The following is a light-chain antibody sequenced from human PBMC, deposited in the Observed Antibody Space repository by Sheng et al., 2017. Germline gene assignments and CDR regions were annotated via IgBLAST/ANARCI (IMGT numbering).Light chain of an antibody. V-gene: IGKV3-11*01. CDR3: QQRSNWPLT. J-gene: IGKJ4*01. CDR2: DAS. CDR1: QSISSY. Sequence: EIVLTQSPATLSLSPGEXATLSCRASQSISSYLAWYQQKPGQAPRLLISDASNRATGIPDRFSGRGSGTDFTLTISSLEPEDFAVYYCQQRSNWPLTFGGGTKVEIK.